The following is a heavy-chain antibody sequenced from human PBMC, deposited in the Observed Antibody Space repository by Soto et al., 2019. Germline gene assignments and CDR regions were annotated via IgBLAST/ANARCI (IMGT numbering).Heavy chain of an antibody. V-gene: IGHV3-30*03. CDR3: ATLRFLEWLSLKRYFDY. CDR1: GFTFSSYG. D-gene: IGHD3-3*01. Sequence: GGSLRLSCAASGFTFSSYGMHWVRQASGKGLEWVAVISYDGSNKYYADSVKGRFTISRDNSKNTLYLQMNSLRAEDTAVYYCATLRFLEWLSLKRYFDYWGQGTLVTVSS. CDR2: ISYDGSNK. J-gene: IGHJ4*02.